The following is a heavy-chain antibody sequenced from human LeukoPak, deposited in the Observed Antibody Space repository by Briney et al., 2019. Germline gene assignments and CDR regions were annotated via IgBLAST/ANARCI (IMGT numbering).Heavy chain of an antibody. V-gene: IGHV3-23*01. CDR1: GFTFSSYA. D-gene: IGHD2-8*01. CDR2: ISGSGGST. Sequence: GGSLRLSCAASGFTFSSYAMSWVRQAPGKGLEWVSAISGSGGSTYYADSVKGRFTISRDNSKNTLYLQMNSLRAEDTAVYYWAKHRWLYFCPWFGPWGQGTLVTVSS. J-gene: IGHJ5*02. CDR3: AKHRWLYFCPWFGP.